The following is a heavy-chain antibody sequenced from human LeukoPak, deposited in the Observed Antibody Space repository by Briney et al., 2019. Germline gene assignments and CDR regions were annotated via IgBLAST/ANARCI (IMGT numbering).Heavy chain of an antibody. V-gene: IGHV4-39*01. D-gene: IGHD3-22*01. J-gene: IGHJ5*02. CDR3: ARLIDYYDSSGYQGWIDP. CDR1: GGSISSSSYY. CDR2: IYYSGST. Sequence: KASETLSLTCTVSGGSISSSSYYWGWIRQPPGKGLEWIGSIYYSGSTYYNPSLKSRVTISVDTSKNQFSLKLSSVTAADTAVYYCARLIDYYDSSGYQGWIDPWGQGTLVTVSS.